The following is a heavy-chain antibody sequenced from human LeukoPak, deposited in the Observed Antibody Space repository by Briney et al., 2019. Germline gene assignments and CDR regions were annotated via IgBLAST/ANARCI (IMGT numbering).Heavy chain of an antibody. V-gene: IGHV4-39*01. CDR2: IYYSGST. J-gene: IGHJ5*02. Sequence: SETLSLTCSVSGGSTTSSSYYWGWIRQPPGKGLEWIGSIYYSGSTFYNPSLKSRVTISVDTSRNQFSLNLTSVTAADTAVYYWARSRGGINWFDPWGQGTLVTVTS. CDR3: ARSRGGINWFDP. D-gene: IGHD1-26*01. CDR1: GGSTTSSSYY.